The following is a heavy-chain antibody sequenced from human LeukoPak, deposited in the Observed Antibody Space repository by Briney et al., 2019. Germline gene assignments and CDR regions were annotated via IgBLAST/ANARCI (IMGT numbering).Heavy chain of an antibody. D-gene: IGHD6-19*01. CDR2: ISSSSSYI. J-gene: IGHJ5*02. Sequence: GGSLRLSCTASGFTFSSHNMNWVRQAPGKGLEWVSSISSSSSYIYYADSVKGRFTISGDNAENSLYLQMNSLRAEDTAVYYCAGLYSSGWYGPWCQGTLVTVSS. CDR3: AGLYSSGWYGP. V-gene: IGHV3-21*01. CDR1: GFTFSSHN.